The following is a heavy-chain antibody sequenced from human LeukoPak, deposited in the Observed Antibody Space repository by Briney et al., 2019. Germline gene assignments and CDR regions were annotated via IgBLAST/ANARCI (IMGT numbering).Heavy chain of an antibody. D-gene: IGHD3-22*01. J-gene: IGHJ4*02. CDR3: ARTYYYDSSGYYYSDYFDY. CDR1: GGSISSGGYY. CDR2: IYYSGST. V-gene: IGHV4-31*03. Sequence: SETLSLTCTVSGGSISSGGYYWSWIRQHPGKGLGWIGYIYYSGSTYHNPSLKSRVTISVDTSKNQFSLKLSSVTAADTAVYYCARTYYYDSSGYYYSDYFDYWGQGTLVTVSS.